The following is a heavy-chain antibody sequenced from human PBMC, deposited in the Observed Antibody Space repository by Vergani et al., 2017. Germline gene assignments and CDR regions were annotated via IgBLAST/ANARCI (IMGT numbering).Heavy chain of an antibody. CDR3: ARLWAMTTVTTGLDY. Sequence: QLQLQESGPGLVKPSETLSLTCTVSGVSIGSNSYYWGWIRQPPGKGLEWIGTIYYSGSTYYNPSLKSRVTISVDTSKNQFSLKLSSVTAADTAVYYWARLWAMTTVTTGLDYWGQGTLVTVSS. D-gene: IGHD4-17*01. CDR2: IYYSGST. J-gene: IGHJ4*02. CDR1: GVSIGSNSYY. V-gene: IGHV4-39*01.